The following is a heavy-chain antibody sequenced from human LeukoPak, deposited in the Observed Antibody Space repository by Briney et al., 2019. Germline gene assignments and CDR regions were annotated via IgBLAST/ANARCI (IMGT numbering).Heavy chain of an antibody. CDR2: INHSGST. Sequence: SETLSLTCAVYGGSFSGYYWSWIRQPPGKGLEWIGEINHSGSTNYNPSLKSRVTISVDRSKNQFSLKLSSVTAADTAVYYCARGYYYGSGSYGLGYYFDYWGQGTLVTVSS. V-gene: IGHV4-34*01. D-gene: IGHD3-10*01. CDR1: GGSFSGYY. J-gene: IGHJ4*02. CDR3: ARGYYYGSGSYGLGYYFDY.